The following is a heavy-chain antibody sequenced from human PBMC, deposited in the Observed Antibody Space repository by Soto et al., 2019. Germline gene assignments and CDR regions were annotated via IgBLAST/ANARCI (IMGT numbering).Heavy chain of an antibody. CDR3: ATGRYCSGGSCYVAYYDVGYWFDP. D-gene: IGHD2-15*01. CDR1: GGSISSVGYY. CDR2: IYYSGST. V-gene: IGHV4-31*02. Sequence: SETLSLTCTVSGGSISSVGYYWSWIRQHPGKGLEWIGYIYYSGSTYYNPSLKSRVTISVDTSKNQFSLKLSSVTAADTAVYYCATGRYCSGGSCYVAYYDVGYWFDPWGQGTLVTVSS. J-gene: IGHJ5*02.